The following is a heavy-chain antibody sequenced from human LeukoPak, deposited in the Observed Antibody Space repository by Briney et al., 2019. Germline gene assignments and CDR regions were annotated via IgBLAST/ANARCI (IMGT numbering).Heavy chain of an antibody. CDR3: ARVVLRDPYITGTYNWFDP. D-gene: IGHD1-20*01. CDR1: GYTFTGYY. J-gene: IGHJ5*02. V-gene: IGHV1-2*02. CDR2: INPNSGGT. Sequence: GASVKVSCKASGYTFTGYYMHWVRQAPGQGLEWMGWINPNSGGTNYAQKFQGRVTMTRDTSISTAYMELRSLRSDDTAVYYCARVVLRDPYITGTYNWFDPWGQGTLVTVSS.